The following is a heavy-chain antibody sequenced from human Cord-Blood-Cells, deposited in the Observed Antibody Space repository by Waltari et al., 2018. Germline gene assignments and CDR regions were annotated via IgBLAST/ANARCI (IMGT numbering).Heavy chain of an antibody. CDR2: IYYSGST. V-gene: IGHV4-39*01. D-gene: IGHD2-2*01. CDR3: ARQGYCSSTSCYDAFDI. CDR1: GGSISSSSYY. J-gene: IGHJ3*02. Sequence: QLQLQESGPGLVKPSETLSLTRTVSGGSISSSSYYWGWIRQPPGKGLEWIGSIYYSGSTYYNPSLKSRVTISVDTSKNQFSLKLSSVTAADTAVYYCARQGYCSSTSCYDAFDIWGQGTMVTVSS.